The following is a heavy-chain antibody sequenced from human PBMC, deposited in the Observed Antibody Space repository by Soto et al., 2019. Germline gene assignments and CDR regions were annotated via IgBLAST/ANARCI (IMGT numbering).Heavy chain of an antibody. CDR2: IYYSGTT. CDR1: GGSINSSSYY. V-gene: IGHV4-39*01. D-gene: IGHD3-9*01. Sequence: SETLSLTCTVSGGSINSSSYYWGWIRQPPGKGLVWIGSIYYSGTTYYNPSLKSRVTISVDTSKNQFSLKLSSVTAADTAVYYCARHRGYYDILTGYYTELNFDYWGQGTLVTVSS. CDR3: ARHRGYYDILTGYYTELNFDY. J-gene: IGHJ4*02.